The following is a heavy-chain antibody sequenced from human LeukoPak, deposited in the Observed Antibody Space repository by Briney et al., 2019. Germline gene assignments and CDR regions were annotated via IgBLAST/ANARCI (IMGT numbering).Heavy chain of an antibody. Sequence: SETLSLTCTVSGGSLTNYYWSWIRQPPGKGLEWIGYFSYTGSTNYNPSLKSRVTISVDTSKNQFSLMLSSVTAADMALYYCARLVGEFNYFDYWGQGTLVTVSS. CDR1: GGSLTNYY. D-gene: IGHD4-17*01. J-gene: IGHJ4*02. V-gene: IGHV4-59*12. CDR3: ARLVGEFNYFDY. CDR2: FSYTGST.